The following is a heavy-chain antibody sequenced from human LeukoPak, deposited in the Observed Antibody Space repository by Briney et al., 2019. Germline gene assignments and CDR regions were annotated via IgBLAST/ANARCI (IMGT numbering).Heavy chain of an antibody. D-gene: IGHD2-2*01. CDR2: ISYDGSNK. Sequence: GSLRLSCAASGFTFSSYGMHWVRQAPGKGLEWVAVISYDGSNKYYADSVKGRFTISRDNSKNTLYLQMNSLRAEDTAVYYCTRRRGNQQPIDYWGQGTLVTVSS. CDR1: GFTFSSYG. J-gene: IGHJ4*02. CDR3: TRRRGNQQPIDY. V-gene: IGHV3-30*03.